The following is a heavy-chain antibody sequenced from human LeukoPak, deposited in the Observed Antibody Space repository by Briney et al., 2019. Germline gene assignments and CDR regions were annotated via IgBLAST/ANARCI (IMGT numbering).Heavy chain of an antibody. Sequence: GGSLRLSCAASGFTFSSYWMSWVRQAPGKGLEWVANIKQDGSEKYYVDSVKGRFTISRDNAKNSLYLQMNSLRAEDTAVYYCARDRYQGGSYSYYYYYGMDVWGQGTTVTVSS. J-gene: IGHJ6*02. V-gene: IGHV3-7*01. CDR2: IKQDGSEK. D-gene: IGHD1-26*01. CDR3: ARDRYQGGSYSYYYYYGMDV. CDR1: GFTFSSYW.